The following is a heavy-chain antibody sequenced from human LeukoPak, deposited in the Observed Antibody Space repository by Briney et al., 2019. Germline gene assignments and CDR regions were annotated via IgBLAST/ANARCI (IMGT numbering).Heavy chain of an antibody. D-gene: IGHD2-8*01. CDR3: ARVSCTNGVCYGFDF. Sequence: GGSLRLSCVVSGFTFSSYAMSWVRQAPGNGLEWVSGISNSGANTYYADSVKGRFTISRDNAKNSLFLQMNSLRGEDTAVYYCARVSCTNGVCYGFDFWGQGTLVTVSS. J-gene: IGHJ4*02. V-gene: IGHV3-23*01. CDR1: GFTFSSYA. CDR2: ISNSGANT.